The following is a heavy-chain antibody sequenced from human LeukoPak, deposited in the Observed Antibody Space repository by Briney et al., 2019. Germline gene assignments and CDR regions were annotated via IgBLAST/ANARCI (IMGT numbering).Heavy chain of an antibody. Sequence: PSETLSLTCAVSVDSMSSIDWWSWVRQPPGKGLEWIGEIHHTGSTNYNPSLKSRVTISVDKSKNQFSLNFNSMSAADSAVYYCAANGYYTIEYWGQGTLVTVSS. CDR3: AANGYYTIEY. J-gene: IGHJ4*02. D-gene: IGHD1-26*01. CDR1: VDSMSSIDW. V-gene: IGHV4-4*02. CDR2: IHHTGST.